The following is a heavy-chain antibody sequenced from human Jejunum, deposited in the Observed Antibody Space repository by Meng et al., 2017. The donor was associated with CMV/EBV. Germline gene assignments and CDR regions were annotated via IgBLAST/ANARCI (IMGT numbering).Heavy chain of an antibody. V-gene: IGHV4-39*07. J-gene: IGHJ4*02. CDR1: GNPNNKHSLF. D-gene: IGHD3-3*01. CDR3: ARGIYDFWEPDY. CDR2: IYYTGTT. Sequence: GPDHVKPSAHLLIPRPASGNPNNKHSLFWGWIRQSPGKGLEWIGTIYYTGTTYNNPSLKSRVAISIDTSKNQFSLKLTSVTAADTAKYYCARGIYDFWEPDYWGQGTLVTVSS.